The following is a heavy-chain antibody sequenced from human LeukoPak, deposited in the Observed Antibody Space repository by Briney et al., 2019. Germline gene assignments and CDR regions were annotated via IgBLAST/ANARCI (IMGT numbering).Heavy chain of an antibody. D-gene: IGHD1-1*01. V-gene: IGHV4-31*03. Sequence: SQTLSLTCTVSGGSISSGGYYWSWIRQHPGKGVEWIGYIYYSGSTYYNPSLKSRVTISVDTSKNQFSLKLSSVTAADTAVYYCARDGYNRLDYWGQGTLVTVSS. J-gene: IGHJ4*02. CDR1: GGSISSGGYY. CDR3: ARDGYNRLDY. CDR2: IYYSGST.